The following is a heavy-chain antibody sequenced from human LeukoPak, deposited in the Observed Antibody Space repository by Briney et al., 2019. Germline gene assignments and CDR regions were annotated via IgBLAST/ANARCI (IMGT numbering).Heavy chain of an antibody. CDR3: ARVHRYCSGGSCYKTFDY. CDR1: GGTFSSYA. CDR2: INPSGGST. D-gene: IGHD2-15*01. V-gene: IGHV1-46*01. J-gene: IGHJ4*02. Sequence: ASVKVSCKASGGTFSSYAISWVRQAPGQGLEWMGIINPSGGSTSYAQKFQGRVTMTRDTSTSTVYMELSSLRSEDTAVYYCARVHRYCSGGSCYKTFDYWGQGTLVTVSS.